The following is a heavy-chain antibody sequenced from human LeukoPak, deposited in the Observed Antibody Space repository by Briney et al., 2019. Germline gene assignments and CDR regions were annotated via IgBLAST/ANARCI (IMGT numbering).Heavy chain of an antibody. Sequence: GRSLRLSCAASGFTFSSYGMHWVRQAPGKGLEWVAVIWYDGSNKYYADSVKGRFTISRDNSKNTLYLQMDSLRAEDTAVYYCARDGYYGSGSYDYWGQGTLVTVSS. CDR1: GFTFSSYG. J-gene: IGHJ4*02. D-gene: IGHD3-10*01. CDR2: IWYDGSNK. V-gene: IGHV3-33*01. CDR3: ARDGYYGSGSYDY.